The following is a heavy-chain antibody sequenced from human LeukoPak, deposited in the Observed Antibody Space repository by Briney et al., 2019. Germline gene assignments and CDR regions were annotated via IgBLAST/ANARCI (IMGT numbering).Heavy chain of an antibody. CDR3: ASYHQRYSYAFDY. J-gene: IGHJ4*02. D-gene: IGHD5-18*01. CDR1: GGSISSSSYY. Sequence: KPSETLSLTCTVSGGSISSSSYYWSWIRQPPGKALEWIGEINHSGSTNYNPSLKSRVTISVDTSKNQFSLKLSSVTAADTAVYYCASYHQRYSYAFDYWGQGTLVTVSS. V-gene: IGHV4-39*07. CDR2: INHSGST.